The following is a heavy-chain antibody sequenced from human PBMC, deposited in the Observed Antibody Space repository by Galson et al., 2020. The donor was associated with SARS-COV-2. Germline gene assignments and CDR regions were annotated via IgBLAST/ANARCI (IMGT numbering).Heavy chain of an antibody. CDR2: MDPNSGKA. V-gene: IGHV1-8*01. Sequence: ASVTVSCKTSGYTFISYNINWLRQAPGQGLEWVGWMDPNSGKAGSSQKLQGRVTITSTTSISTASMELSSLGSEDTAGYSGAREGGPNAFDMWGQGTLVIVSS. D-gene: IGHD3-16*01. J-gene: IGHJ3*02. CDR3: AREGGPNAFDM. CDR1: GYTFISYN.